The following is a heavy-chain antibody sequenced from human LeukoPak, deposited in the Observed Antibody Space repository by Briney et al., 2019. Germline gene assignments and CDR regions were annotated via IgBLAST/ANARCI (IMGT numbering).Heavy chain of an antibody. Sequence: GVLRLSCAASGFTFINYAMSWVRQARGKGLEWVSAISGSGGSTYYADSVKGRFTISRDNSKNTLYLQMNNLRAEDTAVYYCAKDRNLVRATVDYWGQGTLVTVSS. V-gene: IGHV3-23*01. CDR1: GFTFINYA. J-gene: IGHJ4*02. CDR3: AKDRNLVRATVDY. CDR2: ISGSGGST. D-gene: IGHD1-26*01.